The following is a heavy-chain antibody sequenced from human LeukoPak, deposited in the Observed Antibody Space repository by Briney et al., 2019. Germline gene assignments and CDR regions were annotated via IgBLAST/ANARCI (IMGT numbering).Heavy chain of an antibody. CDR2: ISYSGNT. CDR1: GGSISSYY. CDR3: ARARRVVVGAPYYFDY. V-gene: IGHV4-59*12. J-gene: IGHJ4*02. Sequence: SETLSLTCTVSGGSISSYYWSWIRQRPQRGLEWIGYISYSGNTYYNPSLKSRVTISVDTSKNQFSLKLSSMTAADTAVYYCARARRVVVGAPYYFDYWGQGTLVTVSS. D-gene: IGHD2-15*01.